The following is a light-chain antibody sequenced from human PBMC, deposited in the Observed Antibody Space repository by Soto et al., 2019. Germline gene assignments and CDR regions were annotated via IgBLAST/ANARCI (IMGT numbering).Light chain of an antibody. CDR3: QQYNNWPLT. CDR2: GAS. J-gene: IGKJ4*01. CDR1: QSVNSD. V-gene: IGKV3D-15*01. Sequence: EIVITQTPATLSVSPGERAPLSCRASQSVNSDLAWYQQKPGQAPRLLIYGASSRATGIPDRVSGSGSGTEFTLTISSLQSEDFAVYYCQQYNNWPLTFGGGTKVDI.